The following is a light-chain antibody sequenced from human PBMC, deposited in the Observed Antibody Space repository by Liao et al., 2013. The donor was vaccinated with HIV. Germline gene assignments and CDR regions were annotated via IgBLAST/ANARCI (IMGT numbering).Light chain of an antibody. CDR3: QSADSSGTCPV. J-gene: IGLJ3*02. CDR1: KLGDKY. Sequence: SYELTQPPSVSVSPGQTASIACSGDKLGDKYANWYQQKPGQSPVLLVYQDSMRPSGIPERFSGSSSGTTVTLTISGVQAEDEADYYCQSADSSGTCPVFGGGTKLTVL. CDR2: QDS. V-gene: IGLV3-25*03.